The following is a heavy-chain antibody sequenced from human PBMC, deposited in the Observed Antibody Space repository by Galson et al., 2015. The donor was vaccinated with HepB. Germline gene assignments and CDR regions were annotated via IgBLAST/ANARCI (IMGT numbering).Heavy chain of an antibody. J-gene: IGHJ4*02. CDR1: GFTFSSYA. D-gene: IGHD1-7*01. CDR3: ARRFLNSGTHDY. CDR2: ISANARGT. V-gene: IGHV3-23*01. Sequence: SLRLSCAASGFTFSSYAIHWVRQAPGKGLEWVSTISANARGTDYADTVKGRFTISRDNSRNTLYLQMNRIRVEDAAIYYCARRFLNSGTHDYWGQGTLVTVSS.